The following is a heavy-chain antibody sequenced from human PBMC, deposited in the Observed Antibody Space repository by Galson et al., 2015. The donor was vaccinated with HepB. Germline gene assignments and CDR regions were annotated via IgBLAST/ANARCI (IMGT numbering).Heavy chain of an antibody. CDR3: ARADTAMVSFDY. J-gene: IGHJ4*02. D-gene: IGHD5-18*01. CDR1: GFTFSSYE. Sequence: SLRLSCAASGFTFSSYEMNWVRQAPGKGLEWVSYISSSGSTIYYADSAKGRFTISRDNAKNSLYLQMNSLRAEDTAVYYCARADTAMVSFDYWGQGTLVTVSS. CDR2: ISSSGSTI. V-gene: IGHV3-48*03.